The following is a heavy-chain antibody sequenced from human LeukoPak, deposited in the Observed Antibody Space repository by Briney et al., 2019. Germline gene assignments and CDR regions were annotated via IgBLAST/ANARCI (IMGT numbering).Heavy chain of an antibody. CDR2: INHSGGST. D-gene: IGHD3-3*01. J-gene: IGHJ4*02. CDR3: ARSKTIFGVVMPGDPFSGSRD. Sequence: ASVKDSCKASGYTCTSYYMHWVRQAPGQGGEWMGIINHSGGSTICAPKFQGRISMTRDTSTSTVYMELSSLRSEDTAMYYCARSKTIFGVVMPGDPFSGSRDWGQGTLVTVSS. V-gene: IGHV1-46*01. CDR1: GYTCTSYY.